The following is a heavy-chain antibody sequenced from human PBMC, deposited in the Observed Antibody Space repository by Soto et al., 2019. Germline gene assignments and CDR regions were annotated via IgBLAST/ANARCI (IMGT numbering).Heavy chain of an antibody. CDR2: INSDGSST. CDR1: GFTFSSYW. D-gene: IGHD4-17*01. V-gene: IGHV3-74*01. CDR3: ARSLDYGVYYYGMDV. Sequence: EVQLVESGGGLVQPGGSLRLSCAASGFTFSSYWMHWVRQAPGKGLVWVSRINSDGSSTSYADSVKGRFTISRDNAKNTLYPQMNSLRAEDTAVYYCARSLDYGVYYYGMDVWGQGTTVTVSS. J-gene: IGHJ6*02.